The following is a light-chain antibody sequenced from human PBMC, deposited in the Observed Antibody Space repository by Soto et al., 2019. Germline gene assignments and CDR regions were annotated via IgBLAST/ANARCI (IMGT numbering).Light chain of an antibody. J-gene: IGKJ1*01. CDR3: QQYGGSPRT. V-gene: IGKV3-20*01. CDR1: QSVSSSY. Sequence: EIVLTQSPGTLSLSPGERATLSCRASQSVSSSYLAWYQQKPGQAPRLLIYDSSSRATGIPDRFSGSGSETDFTLTISRLAPEDSAVYYCQQYGGSPRTFGQGTRVEIK. CDR2: DSS.